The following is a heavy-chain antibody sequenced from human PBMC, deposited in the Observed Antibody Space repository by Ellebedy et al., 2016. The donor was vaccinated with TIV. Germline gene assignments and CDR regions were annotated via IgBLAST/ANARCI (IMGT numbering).Heavy chain of an antibody. D-gene: IGHD3-10*01. CDR3: ARDYGSGSYSHGMDV. Sequence: PGGSLRLSCAASGFTFSSYSMNWVRQAPGKGLEWVSSISSSSSHIYYADSVKGRFTISRDNAKNSLYLQMNSLRAEDTAVYYCARDYGSGSYSHGMDVWGQGTTVTVSS. V-gene: IGHV3-21*01. J-gene: IGHJ6*02. CDR2: ISSSSSHI. CDR1: GFTFSSYS.